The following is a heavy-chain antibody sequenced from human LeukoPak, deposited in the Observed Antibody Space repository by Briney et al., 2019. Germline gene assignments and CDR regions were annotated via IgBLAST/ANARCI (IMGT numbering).Heavy chain of an antibody. CDR1: GGTFSSYA. V-gene: IGHV1-69*13. CDR3: ARDLNSYRSGSSDWFDP. Sequence: ASVKVSCKASGGTFSSYAISWVRQAPGQGLEWMGGIIPIFGTANYAQKFQGRVTITADESTSTAYMELSSLRSEDTAVYYCARDLNSYRSGSSDWFDPWGQGTLVTVSS. CDR2: IIPIFGTA. J-gene: IGHJ5*02. D-gene: IGHD3-10*01.